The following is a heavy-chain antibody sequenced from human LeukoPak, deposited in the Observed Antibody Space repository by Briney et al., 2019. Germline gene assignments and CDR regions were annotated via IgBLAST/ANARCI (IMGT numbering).Heavy chain of an antibody. D-gene: IGHD3-10*01. V-gene: IGHV1-2*02. CDR1: GYTFTGYY. CDR2: INPNSGGT. J-gene: IGHJ4*02. Sequence: ASVKVSCKASGYTFTGYYMHWVRQAPGQGLEWMGWINPNSGGTNYAQKFQGRVTMTRNTSISTAYMELSSLRSEDTAVYYCARGVTMVRGVPGYWGQGTLVTVSS. CDR3: ARGVTMVRGVPGY.